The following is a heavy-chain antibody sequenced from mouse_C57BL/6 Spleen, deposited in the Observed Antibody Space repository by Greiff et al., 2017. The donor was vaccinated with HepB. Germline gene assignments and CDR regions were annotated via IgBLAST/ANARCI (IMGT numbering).Heavy chain of an antibody. V-gene: IGHV5-12*01. CDR3: ARQKLGPFDY. J-gene: IGHJ2*01. D-gene: IGHD4-1*01. Sequence: EVKLMESGGGLVQPGGSLKLSCAASGFTFSDYYMYWVRQTPEKRLEWVAYISNGGGSTYYPDTVKGRFTISRDNAKHTLYLQMSRLKSEDTAMYYCARQKLGPFDYWGQGTTLTVSS. CDR1: GFTFSDYY. CDR2: ISNGGGST.